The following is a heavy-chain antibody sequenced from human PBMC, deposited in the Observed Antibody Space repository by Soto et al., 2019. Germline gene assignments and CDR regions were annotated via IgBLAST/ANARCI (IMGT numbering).Heavy chain of an antibody. J-gene: IGHJ4*02. D-gene: IGHD2-15*01. CDR1: GGSLSRYY. Sequence: PSEALSPPCTGSGGSLSRYYWGWIRQPPGKGLEWIGYIYYSGSTNYNPSLKSRVTISVDTSKNQFSLKLTSVTAADTAVYYCARRYGRNFDYSGQATLVTVSS. CDR3: ARRYGRNFDY. V-gene: IGHV4-59*01. CDR2: IYYSGST.